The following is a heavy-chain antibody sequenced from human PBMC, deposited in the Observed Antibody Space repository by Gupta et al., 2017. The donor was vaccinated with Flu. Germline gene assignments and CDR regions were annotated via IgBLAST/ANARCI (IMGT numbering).Heavy chain of an antibody. CDR2: IGSGGNT. CDR3: ARDFDWAFQH. V-gene: IGHV3-48*02. J-gene: IGHJ1*01. Sequence: EVQLVESGGDLVQPGGSLRLSCAASGVTLSCCHMSWVRQAPGRGLEWLSYIGSGGNTDYAESVRGRFTISRDNAKNTLYLQMNNLRDEDTAVYYCARDFDWAFQHWGQGILVTVSS. D-gene: IGHD3-9*01. CDR1: GVTLSCCH.